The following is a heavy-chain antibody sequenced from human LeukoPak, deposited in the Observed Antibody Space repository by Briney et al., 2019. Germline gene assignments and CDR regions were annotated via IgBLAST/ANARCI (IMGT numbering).Heavy chain of an antibody. D-gene: IGHD3-16*01. V-gene: IGHV4-59*01. J-gene: IGHJ6*03. CDR2: IYYSGST. CDR1: VGSLISYY. CDR3: VRETSQKGAHYMDV. Sequence: PSETLSLTSTVPVGSLISYYWSWIRHPPGKGLEWMGYIYYSGSTNYNPSLKSRVTISVDTSKKQFSLKLSSVSAADTAVYYCVRETSQKGAHYMDVWGKGTTVTISS.